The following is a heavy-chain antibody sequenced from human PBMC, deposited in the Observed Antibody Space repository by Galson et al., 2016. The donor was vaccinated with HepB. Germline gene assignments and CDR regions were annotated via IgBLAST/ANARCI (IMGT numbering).Heavy chain of an antibody. V-gene: IGHV3-23*01. CDR3: AKGWSGPDS. Sequence: SLRLSCAASGFTFSTSAMSWVRQAPGQGLEWVSAISSTSHSTYYADSVKGLFTISRDNAKNTLFLQLDSLKIDDTAVYYCAKGWSGPDSCGQGTLVTVSS. CDR2: ISSTSHST. D-gene: IGHD3-3*01. J-gene: IGHJ4*02. CDR1: GFTFSTSA.